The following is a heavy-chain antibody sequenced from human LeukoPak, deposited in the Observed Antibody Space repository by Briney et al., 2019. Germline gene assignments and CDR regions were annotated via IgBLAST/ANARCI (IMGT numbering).Heavy chain of an antibody. V-gene: IGHV4-4*07. J-gene: IGHJ4*02. Sequence: SETLSLTCTVSGDSISSYYWSWVRQPAGKGLEWIGRIYGRGGTNYNPSLKSRVSMSLDTSKKQFSLKLSSVTAVDTAVYYCARDSLGITAVGNYWGQGTLVTVSS. CDR1: GDSISSYY. D-gene: IGHD6-13*01. CDR3: ARDSLGITAVGNY. CDR2: IYGRGGT.